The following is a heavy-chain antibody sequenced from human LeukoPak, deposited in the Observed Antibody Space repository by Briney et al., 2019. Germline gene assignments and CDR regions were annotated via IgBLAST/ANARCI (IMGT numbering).Heavy chain of an antibody. CDR1: GGTFSSYA. Sequence: SVKVSCKASGGTFSSYAISWVRQAPGQGLEWMGRIIPILGIANYAQKFQGRVTITADKSTSTAYMELSSLRSEDTAVYYCARDLKRLIVVVPAAFYGMDVWGQGTTVTVSS. V-gene: IGHV1-69*04. CDR3: ARDLKRLIVVVPAAFYGMDV. CDR2: IIPILGIA. D-gene: IGHD2-2*01. J-gene: IGHJ6*02.